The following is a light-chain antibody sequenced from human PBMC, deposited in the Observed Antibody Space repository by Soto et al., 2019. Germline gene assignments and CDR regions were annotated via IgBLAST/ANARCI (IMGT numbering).Light chain of an antibody. Sequence: EIQITQSPSSVSGSVADRVTIKCLASQSISSPVAWYQQKPEKATKCLFFGASTLQSGVPSRFSGSGSGTDFTLTLSSLQPEDLATYYCPHFPSHPIRFGGRAKV. CDR3: PHFPSHPIR. J-gene: IGKJ4*01. CDR2: GAS. V-gene: IGKV1D-16*01. CDR1: QSISSP.